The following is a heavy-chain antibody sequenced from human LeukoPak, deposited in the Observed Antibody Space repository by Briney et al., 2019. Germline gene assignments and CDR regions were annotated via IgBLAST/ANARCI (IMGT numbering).Heavy chain of an antibody. V-gene: IGHV3-53*01. D-gene: IGHD5-18*01. J-gene: IGHJ4*02. CDR1: GFTVSTNS. Sequence: GGSLRLSCTVSGFTVSTNSMGWVRQTPGKGLEWVSFIYSGGSTNYAGSVKGRFTISRDNSKNTLYLQMNSLRAEDTAIYYCAKGGAARFDYWGQGTLVTVSS. CDR3: AKGGAARFDY. CDR2: IYSGGST.